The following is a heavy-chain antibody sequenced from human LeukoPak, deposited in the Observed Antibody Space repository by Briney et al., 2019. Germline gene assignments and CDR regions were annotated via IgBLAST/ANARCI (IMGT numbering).Heavy chain of an antibody. V-gene: IGHV1-2*02. J-gene: IGHJ3*02. Sequence: ASVKVSCKASGYTFTGYYMHWVRQAPGQGLEWMGWINPNSGGTNYAQKFQGRVTMTRDTSISTAYMELSRLRSDDTAVYYCARGGQVFIVEATSAFDIWGQGTMVTVSS. CDR1: GYTFTGYY. CDR3: ARGGQVFIVEATSAFDI. D-gene: IGHD1-26*01. CDR2: INPNSGGT.